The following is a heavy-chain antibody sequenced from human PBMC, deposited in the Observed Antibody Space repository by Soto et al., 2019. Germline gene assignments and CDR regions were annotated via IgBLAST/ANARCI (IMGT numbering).Heavy chain of an antibody. CDR2: IYHDGTT. V-gene: IGHV4-30-2*01. CDR1: GGSISSGAYS. D-gene: IGHD4-17*01. J-gene: IGHJ4*02. CDR3: ARDGDYGDFPY. Sequence: QLQLQESGSGLVKPSQTLSLLCTVSGGSISSGAYSWSWIRQPPGKGLEWIGYIYHDGTTFYNPSLKSRVTISLDRSKNQFSLRLNSMTAADTAVYYCARDGDYGDFPYWGQGALVTVSS.